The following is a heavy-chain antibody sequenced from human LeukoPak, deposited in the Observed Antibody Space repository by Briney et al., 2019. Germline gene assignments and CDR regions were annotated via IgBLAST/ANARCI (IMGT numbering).Heavy chain of an antibody. J-gene: IGHJ4*02. CDR3: ARGTTYYDFWSGYYYFDY. CDR2: IYYSGST. CDR1: GGSINSYY. Sequence: SETLSLTCTVSGGSINSYYWSWIRQPPGKGLEWIGYIYYSGSTNYNPSLKSRVTISVDTSKNQFSLKLSSVTAADTAVYYCARGTTYYDFWSGYYYFDYWGQGTLVTVSS. V-gene: IGHV4-59*01. D-gene: IGHD3-3*01.